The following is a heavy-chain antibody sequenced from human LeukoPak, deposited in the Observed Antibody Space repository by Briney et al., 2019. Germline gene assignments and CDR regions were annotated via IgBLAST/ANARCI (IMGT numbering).Heavy chain of an antibody. CDR1: GGSISSSNW. CDR2: IYHSGST. CDR3: ASTDYGDYSPFDY. D-gene: IGHD4-17*01. Sequence: SGTLSLTYAVSGGSISSSNWWSWVRQPPGKGLEWIGEIYHSGSTNYNPSLKSRVTISVDKSKNQFSLKLSSVTAADTAVYYCASTDYGDYSPFDYWGQGTLVTVSS. J-gene: IGHJ4*02. V-gene: IGHV4-4*02.